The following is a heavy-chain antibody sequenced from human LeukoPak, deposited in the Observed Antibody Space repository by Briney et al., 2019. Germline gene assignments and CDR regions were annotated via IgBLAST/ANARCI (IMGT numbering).Heavy chain of an antibody. CDR1: GGTFSSYA. V-gene: IGHV1-69*04. CDR2: IIPIFGIA. Sequence: SVKVSCKASGGTFSSYAISWVRQAPGQGLEWMGRIIPIFGIANYAQKFQGRVTITADKSTSTAYMELSSLRSEDTAVYYCARDYEYRGGDCSNRWDAFDIWGQGTMVTVSS. CDR3: ARDYEYRGGDCSNRWDAFDI. D-gene: IGHD2-21*02. J-gene: IGHJ3*02.